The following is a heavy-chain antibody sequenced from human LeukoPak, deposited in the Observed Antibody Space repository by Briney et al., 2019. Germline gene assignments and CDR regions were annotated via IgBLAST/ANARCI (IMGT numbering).Heavy chain of an antibody. CDR3: ARERRYNWNDEVFDY. CDR1: GFTFSSYW. Sequence: PGGSLRLSCAASGFTFSSYWMHWVRQAPGKGLVWVSRINSDGSSTSYADSVKGRFTISRDNAKNTLYLQMNSLRAEDTAVYYCARERRYNWNDEVFDYWGQGTLVTVSS. D-gene: IGHD1-20*01. CDR2: INSDGSST. J-gene: IGHJ4*02. V-gene: IGHV3-74*01.